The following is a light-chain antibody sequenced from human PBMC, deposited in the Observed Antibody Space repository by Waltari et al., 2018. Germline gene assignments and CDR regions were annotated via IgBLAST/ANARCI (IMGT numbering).Light chain of an antibody. V-gene: IGKV2-30*01. CDR3: MQGTHWPPT. Sequence: DVVMTQSPLSLPVTLGQPASISCRSSQSLVYSDGNTYLNWFQQRPGQSPRRLIYKASNRDSGVPDRFSGSGSGTDFTLEISRVEAEDVGVYFCMQGTHWPPTFGQGTKVEVK. CDR1: QSLVYSDGNTY. J-gene: IGKJ1*01. CDR2: KAS.